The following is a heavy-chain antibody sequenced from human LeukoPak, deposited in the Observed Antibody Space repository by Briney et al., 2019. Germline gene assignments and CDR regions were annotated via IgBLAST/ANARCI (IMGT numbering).Heavy chain of an antibody. J-gene: IGHJ4*02. CDR3: ARDPSSVTLYFFDY. CDR1: GYTFRGNY. V-gene: IGHV1-2*02. Sequence: ASVKISCKASGYTFRGNYIHWLRQAPGQGLEWMGWIDANNGDTKSAQKFQGRVTMSRDKSISTAYMDLSSLSPDDAAVYYCARDPSSVTLYFFDYWGQGTLVTVSS. CDR2: IDANNGDT. D-gene: IGHD4-11*01.